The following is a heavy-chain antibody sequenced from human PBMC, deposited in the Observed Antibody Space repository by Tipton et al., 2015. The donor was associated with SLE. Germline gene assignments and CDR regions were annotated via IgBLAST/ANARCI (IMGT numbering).Heavy chain of an antibody. CDR3: ARGYLGWFDP. D-gene: IGHD3-9*01. CDR1: GGSISSGGYS. CDR2: IYHSGST. J-gene: IGHJ5*02. V-gene: IGHV4-30-2*01. Sequence: TLSLTCAVSGGSISSGGYSWSWIRQPPGKGLEWIGYIYHSGSTYYNPSLKSRVTISVDRSKNQFSLKLSSVTAADTAVYYCARGYLGWFDPWGQGTLVTVSS.